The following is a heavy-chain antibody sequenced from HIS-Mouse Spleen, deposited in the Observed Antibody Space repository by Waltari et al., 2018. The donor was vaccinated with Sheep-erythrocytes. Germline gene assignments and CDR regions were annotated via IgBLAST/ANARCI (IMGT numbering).Heavy chain of an antibody. CDR2: IGGSGGST. CDR1: GFTFSSYA. Sequence: EVQLLESGGGLVQPGGSLRLSCAASGFTFSSYAMSWVRQAPGKGLGWVAAIGGSGGSTYYADSVNGRFTISRDNSKNTLYLQMNSLRAEDTAVYYCAKRRTGDGGLDYWGQGTLVTVSS. J-gene: IGHJ4*02. CDR3: AKRRTGDGGLDY. D-gene: IGHD7-27*01. V-gene: IGHV3-23*01.